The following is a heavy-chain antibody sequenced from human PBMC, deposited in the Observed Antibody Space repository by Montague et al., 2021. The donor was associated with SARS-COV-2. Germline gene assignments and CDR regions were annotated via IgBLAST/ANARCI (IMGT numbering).Heavy chain of an antibody. CDR3: ARGREYSSSAGFDY. J-gene: IGHJ4*02. Sequence: SETLSLTCTVSGGSISSYYWSWIRQPPGKGLEWIGYIYYSGSTSXNPSLKSRVTISVDTSKNQFSLKLSTVTAADTAVYYGARGREYSSSAGFDYWGQGTLVTVSS. CDR1: GGSISSYY. CDR2: IYYSGST. D-gene: IGHD6-6*01. V-gene: IGHV4-59*01.